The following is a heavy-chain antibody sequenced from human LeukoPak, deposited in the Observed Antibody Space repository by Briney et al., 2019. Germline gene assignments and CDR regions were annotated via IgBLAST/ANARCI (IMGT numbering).Heavy chain of an antibody. V-gene: IGHV4-59*01. CDR2: IYYSGST. CDR3: ARVLAYYYDSSGYYLPRSRFDP. D-gene: IGHD3-22*01. Sequence: SETLSLTCTVSGGSISSYYWSWIRQPPGKGLEWIGYIYYSGSTNYNPSLKSRVTIPVDTSKNQFSLKLSSVTAADTAVYYCARVLAYYYDSSGYYLPRSRFDPWGQGTLVTVSS. J-gene: IGHJ5*02. CDR1: GGSISSYY.